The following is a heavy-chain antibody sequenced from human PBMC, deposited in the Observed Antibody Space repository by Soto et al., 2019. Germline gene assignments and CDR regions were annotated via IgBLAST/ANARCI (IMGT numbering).Heavy chain of an antibody. D-gene: IGHD2-15*01. CDR2: IYYSGST. V-gene: IGHV4-31*03. CDR3: ARVLVVVAGDYNWFDP. Sequence: PSETLSLTCTVSGGSISSGGYYWSWIRQHPGKGLEWIGYIYYSGSTYYNPSLKSRVTISVDTSKNQFSLKLSSVTAADTAVYYCARVLVVVAGDYNWFDPWGQGTLVTVSS. CDR1: GGSISSGGYY. J-gene: IGHJ5*02.